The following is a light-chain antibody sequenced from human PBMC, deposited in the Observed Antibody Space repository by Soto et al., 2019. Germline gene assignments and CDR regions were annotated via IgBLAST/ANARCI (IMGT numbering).Light chain of an antibody. Sequence: EIVLTQSPGTLSLSPGERATLSCRASQSVSSSYLAWYQQKAGQAPRLLIYGASSRATGIPDRFSGSGSGTDFTLTISRLEPEDSAVYYCQQYGSSPPTFGQGTRVEIK. J-gene: IGKJ1*01. CDR1: QSVSSSY. CDR3: QQYGSSPPT. CDR2: GAS. V-gene: IGKV3-20*01.